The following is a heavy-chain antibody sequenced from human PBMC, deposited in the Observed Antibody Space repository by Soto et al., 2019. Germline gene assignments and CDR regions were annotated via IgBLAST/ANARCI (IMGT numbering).Heavy chain of an antibody. CDR2: ISAYNGNT. J-gene: IGHJ5*02. CDR3: ARDEGYKWNYGGSWFDP. V-gene: IGHV1-18*01. Sequence: QVQLVQSGDEVKKPGASVKVSCKASGYTFTSYGISWVRQAPGQGLEWMGWISAYNGNTNYAQKLQGRVTMTTDTSTSTAYMELSSLRADDTAVYYCARDEGYKWNYGGSWFDPWVQGTLVTVSS. D-gene: IGHD1-7*01. CDR1: GYTFTSYG.